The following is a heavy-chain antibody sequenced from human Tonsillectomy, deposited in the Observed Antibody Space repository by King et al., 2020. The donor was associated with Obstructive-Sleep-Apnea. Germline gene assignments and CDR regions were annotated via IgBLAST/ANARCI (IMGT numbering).Heavy chain of an antibody. Sequence: LQLQESGPGLVKPSETLSLTCTVSNGSISSSSYYWGWIRQPPGKGLEWIGSIYYRGSTYYNPSLKSRVTISVDTSNNQFSLKLSSVTAADSAVYYCARVRGFRGPKDYWGQGTLVTVSS. J-gene: IGHJ4*02. CDR2: IYYRGST. V-gene: IGHV4-39*07. D-gene: IGHD3-10*01. CDR1: NGSISSSSYY. CDR3: ARVRGFRGPKDY.